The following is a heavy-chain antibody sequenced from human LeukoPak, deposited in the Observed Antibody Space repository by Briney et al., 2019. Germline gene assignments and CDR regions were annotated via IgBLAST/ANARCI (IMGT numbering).Heavy chain of an antibody. Sequence: GGSLRLSCAASGFTVSSNYMSWVRQAPGKGLEWVSVIYSGGSTYYADSVKGRFTNSRDNSKNTLYLQMNSLRAEDTAVYYCARLICGGGDCGGVGAFDIWGQGTMVTVSS. J-gene: IGHJ3*02. V-gene: IGHV3-53*01. D-gene: IGHD2-21*02. CDR3: ARLICGGGDCGGVGAFDI. CDR1: GFTVSSNY. CDR2: IYSGGST.